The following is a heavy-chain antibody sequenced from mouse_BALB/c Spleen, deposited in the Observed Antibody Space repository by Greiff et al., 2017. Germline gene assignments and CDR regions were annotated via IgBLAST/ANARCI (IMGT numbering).Heavy chain of an antibody. J-gene: IGHJ4*01. D-gene: IGHD1-2*01. CDR2: IWAGGST. CDR1: GFSLTSYG. V-gene: IGHV2-9*02. CDR3: ARDGRFITTAYYAMDY. Sequence: QVQLKESGPGLVAPSQSLSITCTVSGFSLTSYGVHWVRQPPGKGLEWLGVIWAGGSTNYNSALMSRLSISKDNSKSQVFLKMNSLQTDDTAMYYCARDGRFITTAYYAMDYWGQGTSVTVSS.